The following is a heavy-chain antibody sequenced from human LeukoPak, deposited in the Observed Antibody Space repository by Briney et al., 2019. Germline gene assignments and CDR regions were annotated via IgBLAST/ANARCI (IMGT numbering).Heavy chain of an antibody. CDR3: ARDDSSGYYSLTFDY. D-gene: IGHD3-22*01. CDR1: GFTFSSYG. V-gene: IGHV3-23*01. Sequence: EGSLRLSCAASGFTFSSYGMSWVRQAPGKGLEWVSAIGGRDGSTYYADSVKGRFTISRDNSKNTLYLQMNSLRAEDTAVYYCARDDSSGYYSLTFDYWGQGTLVTVSS. J-gene: IGHJ4*02. CDR2: IGGRDGST.